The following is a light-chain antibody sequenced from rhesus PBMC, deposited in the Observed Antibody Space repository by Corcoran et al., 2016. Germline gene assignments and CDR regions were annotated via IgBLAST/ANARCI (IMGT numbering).Light chain of an antibody. CDR2: GAS. J-gene: IGKJ4*01. V-gene: IGKV1S8*01. CDR1: ENIYSD. Sequence: DIQMTQSPSALSVSVGDRVTISCRASENIYSDLAWYQQKPGNAPRLLIYGASSLQRGVPSRFSGSGSGTDFTRTISSLQPKDFASYFCQHYYDKPLTFGGGAKVEIK. CDR3: QHYYDKPLT.